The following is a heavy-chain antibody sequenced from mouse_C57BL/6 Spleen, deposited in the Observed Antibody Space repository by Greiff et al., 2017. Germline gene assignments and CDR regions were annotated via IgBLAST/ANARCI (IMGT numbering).Heavy chain of an antibody. V-gene: IGHV5-17*01. D-gene: IGHD2-5*01. CDR2: ISSGSSTI. CDR3: AGRSNYGYAMDY. J-gene: IGHJ4*01. CDR1: GFTFSDYG. Sequence: EVMLVESGGGLVKPGGSLKLSCAASGFTFSDYGMHWVRQAPEKGLEWVAYISSGSSTIYYADTVKGRFTISRDNAKNTLFLQMTSLRSEDTAMYYCAGRSNYGYAMDYWVQGTSVTVSS.